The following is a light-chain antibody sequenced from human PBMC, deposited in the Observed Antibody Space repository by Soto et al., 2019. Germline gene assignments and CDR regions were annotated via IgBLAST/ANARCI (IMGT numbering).Light chain of an antibody. CDR1: QSISTN. V-gene: IGKV3-15*01. Sequence: EIVMTQSPATLSVSPGERATLSCRASQSISTNLAWYHQKPGQAPRLLIYGASTRATGIPARFSGSGSGTEFTLTISSLQSEDFAVYYCQHHSNWPPITFGQGTRLEI. J-gene: IGKJ5*01. CDR3: QHHSNWPPIT. CDR2: GAS.